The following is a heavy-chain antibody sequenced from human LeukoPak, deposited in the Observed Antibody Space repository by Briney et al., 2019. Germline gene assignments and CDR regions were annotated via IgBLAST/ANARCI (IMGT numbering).Heavy chain of an antibody. CDR3: ARVLAAAGAYYFDY. V-gene: IGHV4-34*01. CDR2: INHSVST. CDR1: GGSFSGYY. D-gene: IGHD6-13*01. J-gene: IGHJ4*02. Sequence: SETLSLTCAVYGGSFSGYYWSWIRQPPGKGLEWIGEINHSVSTNYNPSLKSRVTISVDTSKNQFSLKLSSVTAADTAVYYCARVLAAAGAYYFDYWGQGTLVTVSS.